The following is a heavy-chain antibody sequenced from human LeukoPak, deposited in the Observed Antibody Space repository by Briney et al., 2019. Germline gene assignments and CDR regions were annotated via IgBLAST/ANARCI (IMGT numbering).Heavy chain of an antibody. CDR3: AKGRLSDGWYPVSFY. V-gene: IGHV3-20*04. J-gene: IGHJ4*02. D-gene: IGHD6-19*01. CDR1: GFTFDDYG. CDR2: INWNGGST. Sequence: PGGSLRLSCAASGFTFDDYGLSWVRQAPGKGLEWVSGINWNGGSTGYADSVKGRFTISRDNSKNTLYLQMNSLRAEDTAVYYCAKGRLSDGWYPVSFYWGQGTLVTVSS.